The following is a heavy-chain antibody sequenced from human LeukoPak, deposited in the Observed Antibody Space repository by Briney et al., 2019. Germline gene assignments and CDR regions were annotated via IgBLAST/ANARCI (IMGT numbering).Heavy chain of an antibody. V-gene: IGHV3-72*01. D-gene: IGHD3-10*01. Sequence: GGSLRLYCAASGFTFSPHYMDWVRQSPVQGLQWVGLIRNKANGYTTVYAASVKGRFTISRDDSKNSVYLQMDSLKTEDTAVYYCGDLGSAGTDHWGQGTLVTVSS. CDR2: IRNKANGYTT. J-gene: IGHJ4*02. CDR1: GFTFSPHY. CDR3: GDLGSAGTDH.